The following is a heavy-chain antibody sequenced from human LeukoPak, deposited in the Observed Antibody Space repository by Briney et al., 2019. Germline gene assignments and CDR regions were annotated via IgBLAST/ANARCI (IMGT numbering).Heavy chain of an antibody. CDR1: GFTFRNYW. J-gene: IGHJ4*02. V-gene: IGHV3-7*01. D-gene: IGHD5-24*01. CDR2: IMEDETEK. Sequence: GGSLRLSCAASGFTFRNYWMSWVRQAPGKGLEWVANIMEDETEKYYVDSVKARFTIFRDNAKNSLYLQMNSLRVEDTAVYYCARDPRGVATIGDYWGQGTLVTVSS. CDR3: ARDPRGVATIGDY.